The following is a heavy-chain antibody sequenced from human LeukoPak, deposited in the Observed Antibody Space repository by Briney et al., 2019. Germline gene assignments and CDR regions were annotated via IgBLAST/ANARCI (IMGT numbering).Heavy chain of an antibody. CDR3: ARAPLGYSYGLDAFDI. J-gene: IGHJ3*02. V-gene: IGHV3-30-3*01. D-gene: IGHD5-18*01. Sequence: GGSLRLSCAASGFTFISYAMHWVRQAPGKGLEWVAVISYVGSNKYYADSVKGRFTISRDNSKNTLYLQMNSLRAEDTAVYYCARAPLGYSYGLDAFDIWSQGTMVTVSS. CDR2: ISYVGSNK. CDR1: GFTFISYA.